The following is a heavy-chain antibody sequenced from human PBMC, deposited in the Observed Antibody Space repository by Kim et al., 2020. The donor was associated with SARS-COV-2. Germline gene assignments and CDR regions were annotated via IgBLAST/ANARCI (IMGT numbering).Heavy chain of an antibody. V-gene: IGHV3-21*01. Sequence: GALKGRFTTPRDNAKNSLYQQMNSLRAEDTAVYYCARDRSLTYSGLYYFDYWGQGTLVTVSS. J-gene: IGHJ4*02. D-gene: IGHD2-15*01. CDR3: ARDRSLTYSGLYYFDY.